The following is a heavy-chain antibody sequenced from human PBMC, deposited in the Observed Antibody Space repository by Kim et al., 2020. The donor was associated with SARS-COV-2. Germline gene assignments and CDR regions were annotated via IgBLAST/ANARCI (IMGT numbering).Heavy chain of an antibody. J-gene: IGHJ6*02. D-gene: IGHD3-10*01. Sequence: GGSLRLSCAASGFTFSSCAIHWVRQAPGKGLEWVAVISYDGSNKNYADAVNGRITISRDNSKNTLYLQMNSLRAEDTALYYCERDPWSRLRGLTYSYYGMDVWGQGTTVTVSS. V-gene: IGHV3-30-3*01. CDR1: GFTFSSCA. CDR2: ISYDGSNK. CDR3: ERDPWSRLRGLTYSYYGMDV.